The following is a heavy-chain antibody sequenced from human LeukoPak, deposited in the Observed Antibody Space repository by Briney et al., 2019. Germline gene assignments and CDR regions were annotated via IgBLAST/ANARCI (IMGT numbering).Heavy chain of an antibody. CDR3: AKEIAAAVTYAFDI. CDR1: GFTFDDYA. J-gene: IGHJ3*02. CDR2: ISWNSGSI. D-gene: IGHD6-13*01. V-gene: IGHV3-9*01. Sequence: PGGSLRLSCAASGFTFDDYAMHWVRQAPGKGLEWVSGISWNSGSIGYADSVKGRFTISRDNAKNSLYLQMNSLRAEDTALYYCAKEIAAAVTYAFDIWGQGTMVTVSP.